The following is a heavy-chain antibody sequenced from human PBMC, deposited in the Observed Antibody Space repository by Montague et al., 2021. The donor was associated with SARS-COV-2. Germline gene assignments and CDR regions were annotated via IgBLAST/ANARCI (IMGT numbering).Heavy chain of an antibody. J-gene: IGHJ4*02. CDR3: ARDARYYYDQ. Sequence: SETLSLTCSVSGGSMSSYHWVWIRQPPGKGLEWIGYVPYRGSTNYNLPLKSRVTILLDTSKNRFSLRVTSVTAADTAVYYCARDARYYYDQWGQGILVTVSS. D-gene: IGHD3-10*01. CDR2: VPYRGST. V-gene: IGHV4-59*01. CDR1: GGSMSSYH.